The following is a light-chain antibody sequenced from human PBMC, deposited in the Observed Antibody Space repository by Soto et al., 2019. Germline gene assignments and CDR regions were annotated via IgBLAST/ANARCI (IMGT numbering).Light chain of an antibody. CDR3: QAYGSSAGT. CDR2: GAS. J-gene: IGKJ1*01. Sequence: YRASQSVSSSYLAWDQQKPGQAPRLLIYGASSRATGIPDRFSGSGSGTEYNLGLRCLEPYDFAVYICQAYGSSAGTFGEGTKVDIK. CDR1: QSVSSSY. V-gene: IGKV3-20*01.